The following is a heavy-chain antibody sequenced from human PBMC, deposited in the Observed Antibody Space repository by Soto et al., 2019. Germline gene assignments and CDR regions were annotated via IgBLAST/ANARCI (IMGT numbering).Heavy chain of an antibody. D-gene: IGHD6-19*01. CDR3: AKDVSSGWYVYFDY. Sequence: GGSLRLSCAASGFTFSSYAMSWVRQAPGKGLEWVSAISGSGGSTYYADSVKGRFTISRDNSKNTLYLQRNSLRAEDTAVYYCAKDVSSGWYVYFDYWGQGTLVTVSS. CDR1: GFTFSSYA. V-gene: IGHV3-23*01. J-gene: IGHJ4*02. CDR2: ISGSGGST.